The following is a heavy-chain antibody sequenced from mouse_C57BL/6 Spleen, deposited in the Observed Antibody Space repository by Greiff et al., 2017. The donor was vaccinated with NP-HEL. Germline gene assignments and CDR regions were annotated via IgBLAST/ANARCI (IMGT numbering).Heavy chain of an antibody. D-gene: IGHD1-1*01. J-gene: IGHJ4*01. V-gene: IGHV2-6*01. CDR1: GFSLTSYG. Sequence: VQLKQSGPGLVAPSQSLSITCTVSGFSLTSYGVDWVRQSPGKGLEWLGVIWGVGSTNYNSALKSRLSISKDNSKSQVFLKMNSLQTDDTAMYYCARIITTAPYAMDYWGQGTSVTVSS. CDR3: ARIITTAPYAMDY. CDR2: IWGVGST.